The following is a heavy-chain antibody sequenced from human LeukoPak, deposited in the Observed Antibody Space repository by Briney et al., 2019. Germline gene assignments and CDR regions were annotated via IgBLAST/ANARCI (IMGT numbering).Heavy chain of an antibody. CDR3: ASRATVSTWAYYYYYMDV. J-gene: IGHJ6*03. V-gene: IGHV3-74*01. CDR2: INSDGSTT. Sequence: PGGSLRLSCVASGFTFSGYWMHWVRQAPGKGLVWISRINSDGSTTNYAGSVKGRFTISRDNAKKTLYLQMNSLRAEDTAVYYCASRATVSTWAYYYYYMDVWGRGTTVTVSS. CDR1: GFTFSGYW. D-gene: IGHD4-17*01.